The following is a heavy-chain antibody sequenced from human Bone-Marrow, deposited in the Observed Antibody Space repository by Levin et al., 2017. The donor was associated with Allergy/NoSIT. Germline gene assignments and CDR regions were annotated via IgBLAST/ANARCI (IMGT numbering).Heavy chain of an antibody. D-gene: IGHD3-9*01. CDR2: AGGSGATT. J-gene: IGHJ4*02. CDR1: GFTFSSYA. Sequence: SGGSLRLSCAASGFTFSSYAMSWVRQAPGKGLERVSAAGGSGATTYHADSVKGRFTISRDNSKNTLYLQMNSLRAEDTAVYYCAKMSNYDITDYLDYWGQGTLVTVSS. CDR3: AKMSNYDITDYLDY. V-gene: IGHV3-23*01.